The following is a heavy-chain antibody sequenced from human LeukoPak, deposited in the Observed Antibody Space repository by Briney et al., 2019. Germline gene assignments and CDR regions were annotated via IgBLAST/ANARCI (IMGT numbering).Heavy chain of an antibody. V-gene: IGHV1-46*03. CDR3: ARDPVVPAANRGDAFDI. D-gene: IGHD2-2*01. CDR2: INPSGGST. Sequence: VASVKVSCXASGYTFTSYYIHWVRQAPGQGLEWMAIINPSGGSTSYAQKFQGRVTMTRDTSTSTVYMELSSLRSEDTAVYYCARDPVVPAANRGDAFDIWGQGTVVTVSS. J-gene: IGHJ3*02. CDR1: GYTFTSYY.